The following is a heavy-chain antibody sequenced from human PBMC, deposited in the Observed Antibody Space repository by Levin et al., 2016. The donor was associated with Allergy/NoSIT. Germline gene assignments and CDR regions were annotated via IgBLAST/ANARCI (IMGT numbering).Heavy chain of an antibody. D-gene: IGHD2-2*01. Sequence: WVRQAPGQGLEWMGWISAYNGDTKYAQKFQGRVTMTTDTSSSTAYMELRSLRSDDTAVYYCARDYRHEGIVVIATDSNWFDPWGQGTLVTVSS. V-gene: IGHV1-18*01. CDR3: ARDYRHEGIVVIATDSNWFDP. CDR2: ISAYNGDT. J-gene: IGHJ5*02.